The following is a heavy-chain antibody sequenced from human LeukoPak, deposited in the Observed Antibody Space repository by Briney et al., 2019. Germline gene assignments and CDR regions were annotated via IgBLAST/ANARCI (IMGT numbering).Heavy chain of an antibody. Sequence: PGGSLRLSCAASGFTFSSYWMHWVRQAPGKGLVWVSRINSDGSSTSYADSVKGRFTISRDNSKNTLYLQMNSLRAEDTAVYYCAKGQNYYDSSGYYSLNAFDIWGQGTMVTVSS. CDR1: GFTFSSYW. V-gene: IGHV3-74*01. CDR2: INSDGSST. D-gene: IGHD3-22*01. J-gene: IGHJ3*02. CDR3: AKGQNYYDSSGYYSLNAFDI.